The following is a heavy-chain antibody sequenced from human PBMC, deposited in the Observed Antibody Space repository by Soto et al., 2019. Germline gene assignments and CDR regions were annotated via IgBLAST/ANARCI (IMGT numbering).Heavy chain of an antibody. CDR1: GGTFSSYA. CDR3: ARDYECSGGSCYENWFDP. CDR2: IIPIFGTA. Sequence: QVQLVQSGAEVKKPGSSVKVSCKASGGTFSSYAISWVRQAPGQGLEWMGGIIPIFGTANYAQKFQGRVTITADESTSTADMELSSLRSEDTAVYYCARDYECSGGSCYENWFDPWGQGTLVTVSS. V-gene: IGHV1-69*01. D-gene: IGHD2-15*01. J-gene: IGHJ5*02.